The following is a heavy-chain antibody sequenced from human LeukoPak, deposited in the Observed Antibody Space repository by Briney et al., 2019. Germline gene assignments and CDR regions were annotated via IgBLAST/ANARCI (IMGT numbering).Heavy chain of an antibody. J-gene: IGHJ4*02. Sequence: GGSLRLSCAASGFTFDRNHMSWVRQAPGKGLEWVSAFSDSGAYKHYADSVRGRFTISRDESESTLYLQMNSLRADDTAVYYCARVTWEAVPGTGPLGTHYWGQGILVTVSS. CDR1: GFTFDRNH. CDR2: FSDSGAYK. D-gene: IGHD6-19*01. CDR3: ARVTWEAVPGTGPLGTHY. V-gene: IGHV3-23*01.